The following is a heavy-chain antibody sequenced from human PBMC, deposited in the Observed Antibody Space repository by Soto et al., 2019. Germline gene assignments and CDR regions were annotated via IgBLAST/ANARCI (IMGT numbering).Heavy chain of an antibody. D-gene: IGHD1-26*01. CDR2: ISRTGTRT. Sequence: QAGGSLRLSCAASGFTFSNYDMSWVRQAPGKGLEWVSTISRTGTRTHYADSVKGRFTISSDYSKNTLLLQMHSLRAEDTAVYFCARGESGSYYGFWGQGALVTVSS. CDR1: GFTFSNYD. CDR3: ARGESGSYYGF. J-gene: IGHJ4*02. V-gene: IGHV3-23*01.